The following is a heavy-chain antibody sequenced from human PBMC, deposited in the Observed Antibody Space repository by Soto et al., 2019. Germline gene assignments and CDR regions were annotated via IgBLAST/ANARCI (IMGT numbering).Heavy chain of an antibody. CDR2: INYSGST. V-gene: IGHV4-31*03. CDR1: GGSISSDGYY. Sequence: SETLSLTCTVSGGSISSDGYYWSWIRQHPGKGLEWIAYINYSGSTFYNPSLKSRVTTSVDTSQNQFSLKLSSVTAADTAVYYCARYCSGSICYKYFDYWGQGTHVTVSS. D-gene: IGHD2-15*01. J-gene: IGHJ4*02. CDR3: ARYCSGSICYKYFDY.